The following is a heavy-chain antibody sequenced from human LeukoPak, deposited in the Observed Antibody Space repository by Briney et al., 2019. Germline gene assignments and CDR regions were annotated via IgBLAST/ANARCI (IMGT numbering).Heavy chain of an antibody. CDR1: GFTVGSNY. CDR2: IYSGGST. D-gene: IGHD3-10*01. Sequence: GGSLRLSCAASGFTVGSNYMNWVRQAPGKGLEWVSVIYSGGSTYYADSVKGRFTISRDNSKNTLYLQMNSLRDEDTAVYYCARALVRGGKFDYWGQGALVTVSS. J-gene: IGHJ4*02. V-gene: IGHV3-66*01. CDR3: ARALVRGGKFDY.